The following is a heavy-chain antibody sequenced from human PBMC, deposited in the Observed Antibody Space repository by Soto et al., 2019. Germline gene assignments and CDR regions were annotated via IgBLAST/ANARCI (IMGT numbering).Heavy chain of an antibody. CDR3: ARLKGRTRRNGFGGDYYYYYGMEV. CDR1: GGYFSGYY. V-gene: IGHV4-34*01. Sequence: SVTLSLTSAVYGGYFSGYYCRWTRQPPGKGLEWIGENNHSGSTNYNPSLKSRVTISVDTSKNQFSLKLSSGTAADTAVYYCARLKGRTRRNGFGGDYYYYYGMEVWGQGTTVTVAS. CDR2: NNHSGST. J-gene: IGHJ6*02. D-gene: IGHD3-10*01.